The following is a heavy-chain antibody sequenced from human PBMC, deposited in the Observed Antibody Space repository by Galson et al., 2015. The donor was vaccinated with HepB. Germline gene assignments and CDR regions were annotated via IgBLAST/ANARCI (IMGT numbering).Heavy chain of an antibody. CDR3: ARAEQQLVPYYFDY. D-gene: IGHD6-13*01. CDR2: INPNSGGT. J-gene: IGHJ4*02. V-gene: IGHV1-2*02. Sequence: SVKVSCKASGYTFTGYYMHWVRQAPGQGLEWMGWINPNSGGTNYAQKFQGRVTMTRDTSISTAYMELSRLRSDDTAVYYCARAEQQLVPYYFDYWGQGTLVTVSS. CDR1: GYTFTGYY.